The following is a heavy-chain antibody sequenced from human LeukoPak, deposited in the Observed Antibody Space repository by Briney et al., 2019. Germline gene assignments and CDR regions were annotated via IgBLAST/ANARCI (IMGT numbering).Heavy chain of an antibody. CDR3: TTHRRGGSFDPYYYYSGTDV. J-gene: IGHJ6*02. Sequence: PGGSLRLSCAASGFPFRNAWMTWVRQAPGKGLEWVGHLKSKPDGGTTDYAAPVRGRFTISRDDSKNTVYLQMNSLRTEDTAVYYCTTHRRGGSFDPYYYYSGTDVWGQGTTVTVSS. D-gene: IGHD1-26*01. V-gene: IGHV3-15*01. CDR1: GFPFRNAW. CDR2: LKSKPDGGTT.